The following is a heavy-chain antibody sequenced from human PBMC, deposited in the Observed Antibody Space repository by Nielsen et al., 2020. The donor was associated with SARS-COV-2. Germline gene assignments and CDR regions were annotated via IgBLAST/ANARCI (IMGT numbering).Heavy chain of an antibody. V-gene: IGHV1-69*04. CDR1: GGTFSSYA. J-gene: IGHJ5*02. Sequence: SVKVSCKASGGTFSSYAISWVRQAPGQGLEWMGRIIPILGIANYAQKFQGRVTITADKSTSTAYMELSSLRSEDTAVYYCARGTYYYDSRIPPYNWSTPGAREPWSPSPQ. CDR3: ARGTYYYDSRIPPYNWSTP. D-gene: IGHD3-22*01. CDR2: IIPILGIA.